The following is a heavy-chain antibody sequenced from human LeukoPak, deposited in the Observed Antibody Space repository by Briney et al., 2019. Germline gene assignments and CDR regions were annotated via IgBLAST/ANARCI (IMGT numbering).Heavy chain of an antibody. CDR3: AREFRQTYSSGWSLDY. J-gene: IGHJ4*02. D-gene: IGHD6-19*01. CDR1: PDSTTSNF. V-gene: IGHV4-59*12. CDR2: IHRSGST. Sequence: SETLSLTCTVSPDSTTSNFWSWVRKPPGKGLEWIREIHRSGSTNYNPSLQSRVTISIDRSKNQIALELSSVTAADTATYYCAREFRQTYSSGWSLDYWGQGTLVTVSS.